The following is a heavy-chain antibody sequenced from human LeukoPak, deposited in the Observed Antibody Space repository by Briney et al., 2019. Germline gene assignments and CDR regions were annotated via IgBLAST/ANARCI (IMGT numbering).Heavy chain of an antibody. Sequence: SQTLSLTCAISGDSVSSNSVTWNWIRQSPSSGLEWLGRTYYRSKWYNDYAVSVKGRITINPDTSKNQFSLQLNSVTPEDTAVYYCARHRSADGSVDYWGQGTLITVSS. D-gene: IGHD6-13*01. V-gene: IGHV6-1*01. J-gene: IGHJ4*02. CDR2: TYYRSKWYN. CDR3: ARHRSADGSVDY. CDR1: GDSVSSNSVT.